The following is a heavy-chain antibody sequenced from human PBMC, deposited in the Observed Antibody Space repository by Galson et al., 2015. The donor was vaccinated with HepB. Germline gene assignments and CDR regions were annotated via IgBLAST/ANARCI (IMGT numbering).Heavy chain of an antibody. V-gene: IGHV1-69*04. D-gene: IGHD3-3*01. J-gene: IGHJ6*02. CDR3: ARGRSPLITIFGVVINKYYYYGMDV. Sequence: SCKASGGTFSSYAISWVRQAPGQGLEWMGRIIPILGIANYAQKFQGRVTITADKSTSTAYMELSSLRSEDTAVYYCARGRSPLITIFGVVINKYYYYGMDVWGQGTTVTVSS. CDR2: IIPILGIA. CDR1: GGTFSSYA.